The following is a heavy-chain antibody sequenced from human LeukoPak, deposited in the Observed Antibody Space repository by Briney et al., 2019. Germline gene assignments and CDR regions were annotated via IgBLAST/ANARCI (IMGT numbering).Heavy chain of an antibody. CDR3: AKGGASSGGYDC. V-gene: IGHV3-23*01. Sequence: GGSLRLSCAASGFTFSSYAMTWVRQAPGKGLEWVSGISASGGTYYADSVKGRFTLSIDNSKNTLHLQMNSLRAEDTAIYYCAKGGASSGGYDCWGQGTLVTVSS. J-gene: IGHJ4*02. CDR2: ISASGGT. CDR1: GFTFSSYA. D-gene: IGHD2-15*01.